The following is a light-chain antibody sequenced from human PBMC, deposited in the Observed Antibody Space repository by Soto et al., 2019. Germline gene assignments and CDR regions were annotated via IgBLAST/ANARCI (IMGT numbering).Light chain of an antibody. J-gene: IGKJ2*01. V-gene: IGKV3-15*01. CDR1: QSVSSN. CDR3: QQYNKWPPYT. CDR2: GAS. Sequence: EIVMTQSPANLSVSPGERATLSCRASQSVSSNLAWYQQKPGQGPRLLIYGASTRATSIPARFSGSGSGTEFTLTINRLQSEDFAVYYFQQYNKWPPYTFGQGTKLEIK.